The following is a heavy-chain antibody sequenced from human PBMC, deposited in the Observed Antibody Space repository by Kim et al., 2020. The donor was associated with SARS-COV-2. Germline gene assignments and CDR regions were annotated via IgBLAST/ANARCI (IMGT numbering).Heavy chain of an antibody. D-gene: IGHD5-18*01. J-gene: IGHJ5*02. CDR3: ARVVSYGPYNWFDP. Sequence: SETLSLTCTVSGGSVSSGSYYWSWIRQPPGKGLEWIGYIYYSGSTNYNPSLKSRVTISVDTSKNQFSLKLSSVTAADTAVYYCARVVSYGPYNWFDPWGQGTLVTVSS. CDR1: GGSVSSGSYY. CDR2: IYYSGST. V-gene: IGHV4-61*01.